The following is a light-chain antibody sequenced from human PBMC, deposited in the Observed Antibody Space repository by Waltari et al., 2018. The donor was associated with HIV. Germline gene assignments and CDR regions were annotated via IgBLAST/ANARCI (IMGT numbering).Light chain of an antibody. J-gene: IGKJ2*01. V-gene: IGKV1-39*01. CDR2: AAS. CDR3: QQSYSLPYT. Sequence: DIEMTQSPISLSASVADNHTIFCRASQDINFNVNWLQFRPGRTPKLLIGAASVLQDGVPSRFSGSGFGTHFSLTINGPQSDDFGLYFCQQSYSLPYTFGQGT. CDR1: QDINFN.